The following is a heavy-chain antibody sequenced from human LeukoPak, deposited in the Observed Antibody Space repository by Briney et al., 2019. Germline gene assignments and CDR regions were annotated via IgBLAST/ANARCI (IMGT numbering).Heavy chain of an antibody. Sequence: ASVKVSCKASGYTFTGYYIHWVRQAPGQGLEWMGWINPNNGGTNYAQKFQGRVTMTLDTSISTGYMELSSLRSDDTAIYFCARVDGGEWYYFDYWGQGTLVTVFS. CDR2: INPNNGGT. CDR1: GYTFTGYY. V-gene: IGHV1-2*02. D-gene: IGHD2-8*02. J-gene: IGHJ4*02. CDR3: ARVDGGEWYYFDY.